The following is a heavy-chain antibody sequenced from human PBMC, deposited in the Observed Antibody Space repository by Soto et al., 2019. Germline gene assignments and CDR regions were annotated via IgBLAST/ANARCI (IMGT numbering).Heavy chain of an antibody. Sequence: PGGSLRLSCAASGFTFSSYAMHWVRQAPGKGLEWVAVISYDGSNKYYADSVKGRFTISRDNSKNTLYLQMNSLRAEDTAVYYCARDGYTHPWSVYYYYYYGMDVWGQGTTVTVSS. D-gene: IGHD6-13*01. V-gene: IGHV3-30-3*01. CDR3: ARDGYTHPWSVYYYYYYGMDV. CDR2: ISYDGSNK. J-gene: IGHJ6*02. CDR1: GFTFSSYA.